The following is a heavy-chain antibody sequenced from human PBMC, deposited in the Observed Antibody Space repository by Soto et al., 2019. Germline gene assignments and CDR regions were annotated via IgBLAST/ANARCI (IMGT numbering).Heavy chain of an antibody. J-gene: IGHJ5*02. CDR1: GYTFTSYG. V-gene: IGHV1-18*04. D-gene: IGHD6-13*01. CDR3: ARDFPFNIAAAGTGLNWFDP. Sequence: ASVKVSCKASGYTFTSYGISLVRQAPGQGLEWMGWISAYNGNTNYAQKVQGRVTMTTDTSTSTAYMELRSLRSDDTAVYYCARDFPFNIAAAGTGLNWFDPWGQGTLVTVSS. CDR2: ISAYNGNT.